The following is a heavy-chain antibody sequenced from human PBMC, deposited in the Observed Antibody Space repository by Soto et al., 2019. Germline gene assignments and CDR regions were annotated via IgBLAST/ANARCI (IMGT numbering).Heavy chain of an antibody. J-gene: IGHJ4*02. Sequence: EVQLVESGGGLVQPGGSLRLSCAGSGFTFSNYWMHWVRQAPGKGLEWVSRIDHVDPTDYADSVRGRFTISRDNAENTLYLQMNSLRPEDTAVYYCVRDSHGDYWGQGTLVTVSS. CDR2: IDHVDPT. CDR3: VRDSHGDY. CDR1: GFTFSNYW. V-gene: IGHV3-74*01.